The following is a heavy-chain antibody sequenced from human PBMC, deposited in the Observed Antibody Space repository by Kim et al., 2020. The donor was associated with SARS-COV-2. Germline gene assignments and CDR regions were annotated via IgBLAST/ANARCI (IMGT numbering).Heavy chain of an antibody. J-gene: IGHJ5*02. Sequence: PGRVTMTRDTSASTAYMELNSLRSEDTAVYYCAREYYDFWSGQYTNWFDPWGQGTLVTVSS. V-gene: IGHV1-3*01. D-gene: IGHD3-3*01. CDR3: AREYYDFWSGQYTNWFDP.